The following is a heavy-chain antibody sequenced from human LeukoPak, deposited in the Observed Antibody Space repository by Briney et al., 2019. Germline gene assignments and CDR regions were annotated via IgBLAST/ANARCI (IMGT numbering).Heavy chain of an antibody. CDR1: GFTFSSYD. CDR3: ARLPGGAVIDAGLY. J-gene: IGHJ4*02. CDR2: ISSSGSTI. Sequence: PGGSLRLSCAASGFTFSSYDMNWVRQAPGKGLEWVSYISSSGSTIYYADSVKGRVTISRDNAKNSLYLQMNSLRAEDTAMYYCARLPGGAVIDAGLYWGQGTLVSVSS. D-gene: IGHD2-21*01. V-gene: IGHV3-48*01.